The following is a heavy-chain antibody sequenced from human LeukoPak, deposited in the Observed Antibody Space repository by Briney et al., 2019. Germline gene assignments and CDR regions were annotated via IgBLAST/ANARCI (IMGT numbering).Heavy chain of an antibody. CDR1: GYTFTSYG. CDR3: ASSESSSSWYLPGGNLESI. V-gene: IGHV1-18*01. J-gene: IGHJ4*02. Sequence: GASVKVSCKASGYTFTSYGISWVRQAPGQGLEWMGWISAYNGNTNYAQKLQGRVTMTTDTSTSTAYMELRSLRSDDTAVYYCASSESSSSWYLPGGNLESIWGQGTLVTVSS. D-gene: IGHD6-13*01. CDR2: ISAYNGNT.